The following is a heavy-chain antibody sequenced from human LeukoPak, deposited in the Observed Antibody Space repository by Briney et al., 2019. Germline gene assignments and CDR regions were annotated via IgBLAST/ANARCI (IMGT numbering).Heavy chain of an antibody. CDR3: ARTADGNWNYDY. CDR1: GGSISSSSYY. J-gene: IGHJ4*02. D-gene: IGHD1-20*01. Sequence: SETLSLTCTVSGGSISSSSYYWGWIRQPPGKGLEWIGSIYYSGSTCYNPSLKSRVTISVDTSKNQFSLKLSSVTAADTAVYYCARTADGNWNYDYWGQGTLVTVSS. V-gene: IGHV4-39*07. CDR2: IYYSGST.